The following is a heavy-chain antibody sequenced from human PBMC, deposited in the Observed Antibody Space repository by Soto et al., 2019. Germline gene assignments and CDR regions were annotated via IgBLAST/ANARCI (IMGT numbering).Heavy chain of an antibody. V-gene: IGHV1-46*03. J-gene: IGHJ4*02. Sequence: ASVKVSRKASGNTFSNYYIHWVRLAPGQGLEWMGTINPSGGHTTYAQKFLGRVTMIRDSSTITLYMELTSLRFEDTAVYYCARGGHVVVVTAAFDYWGQGTLVTVSS. CDR3: ARGGHVVVVTAAFDY. CDR1: GNTFSNYY. CDR2: INPSGGHT. D-gene: IGHD2-21*02.